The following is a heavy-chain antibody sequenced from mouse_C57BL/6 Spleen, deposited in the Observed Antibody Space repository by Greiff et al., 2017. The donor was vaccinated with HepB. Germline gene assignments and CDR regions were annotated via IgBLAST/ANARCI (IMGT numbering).Heavy chain of an antibody. J-gene: IGHJ1*03. CDR1: GYTFTSYG. CDR3: ASTITTVVATSPHWYFDV. D-gene: IGHD1-1*01. V-gene: IGHV1-81*01. Sequence: QVQLQQSGAELARPGASVKLSCKASGYTFTSYGISWVKQRTGQGLEWIGEIYPRSGNTYYNEKFKGKATLTADKSSSTAYMELRSLTSEDSAVYFCASTITTVVATSPHWYFDVWGTGTTVTVSS. CDR2: IYPRSGNT.